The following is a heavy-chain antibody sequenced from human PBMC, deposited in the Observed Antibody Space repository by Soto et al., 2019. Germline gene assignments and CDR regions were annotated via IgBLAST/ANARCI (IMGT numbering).Heavy chain of an antibody. Sequence: GGSLRPSCAHTGFTLNRYAMHWVRPAPGQGQESASGISDGGDSTSPAHPVKGRSTISRDNSTNTLCWQTNSLSAEATAVYYCANDMGFWLYHYDYWRQRSLVTVSS. J-gene: IGHJ4*02. D-gene: IGHD3-16*01. CDR2: ISDGGDST. V-gene: IGHV3-23*01. CDR3: ANDMGFWLYHYDY. CDR1: GFTLNRYA.